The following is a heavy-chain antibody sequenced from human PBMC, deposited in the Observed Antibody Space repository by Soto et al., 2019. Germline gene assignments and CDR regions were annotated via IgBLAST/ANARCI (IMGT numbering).Heavy chain of an antibody. CDR2: ISNNGINK. CDR3: ERELSISGADPWY. CDR1: GFTFSSYT. V-gene: IGHV3-30-3*01. Sequence: QVQLVESGGGVVQSGRSLRLSCVASGFTFSSYTMYWVREAPGKGLEWVAGISNNGINKDYVDSVKGRFTISRDNSKNTLNLQMNSLRREDTGIYYCERELSISGADPWYWGQGTLVTVSS. D-gene: IGHD6-19*01. J-gene: IGHJ4*02.